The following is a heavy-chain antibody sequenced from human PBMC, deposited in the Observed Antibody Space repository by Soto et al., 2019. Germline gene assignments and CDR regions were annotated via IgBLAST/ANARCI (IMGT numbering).Heavy chain of an antibody. CDR2: ISGSGGST. CDR1: GFTFSSYA. V-gene: IGHV3-23*01. Sequence: GVSLRLSCAASGFTFSSYAMSWVRQAPGKGLEWVSAISGSGGSTYYADSVKGRFTISRDNSKNTLYLQMNSLRAEDTAVYYCANFLQWPRWLYAEYFQHWGQGTLVTVSS. CDR3: ANFLQWPRWLYAEYFQH. D-gene: IGHD5-12*01. J-gene: IGHJ1*01.